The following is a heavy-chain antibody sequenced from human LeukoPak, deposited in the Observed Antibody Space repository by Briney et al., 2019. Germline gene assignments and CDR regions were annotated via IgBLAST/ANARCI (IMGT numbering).Heavy chain of an antibody. Sequence: GASVKVSCKASGYTFTGYYMHWVRQAPGQGLEWMGWINPNSGGTNYAQKFQGRVTITADKSTSTTYMELSSLRSEDTAVYYCARDRYSSSWYGSYYYYYYYMDVWGKGTTVTISS. CDR3: ARDRYSSSWYGSYYYYYYYMDV. V-gene: IGHV1-2*02. D-gene: IGHD6-13*01. CDR1: GYTFTGYY. J-gene: IGHJ6*03. CDR2: INPNSGGT.